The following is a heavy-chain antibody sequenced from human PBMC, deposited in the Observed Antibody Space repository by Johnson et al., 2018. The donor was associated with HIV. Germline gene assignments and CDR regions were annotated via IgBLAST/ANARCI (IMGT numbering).Heavy chain of an antibody. V-gene: IGHV3-30*04. Sequence: QVQLVESGGGVVQPGRSLRLSCAASGFTFSSYAMHWVRQAPAKGLEWVAVISYDGSSNFYPDSVKGRFTISRDNSKNTLYLQMNNLGPEDTAVYYCATEARGVHGTLRFLEWSDGFDIWGQGTMVTVSS. CDR3: ATEARGVHGTLRFLEWSDGFDI. D-gene: IGHD3-3*01. CDR2: ISYDGSSN. CDR1: GFTFSSYA. J-gene: IGHJ3*02.